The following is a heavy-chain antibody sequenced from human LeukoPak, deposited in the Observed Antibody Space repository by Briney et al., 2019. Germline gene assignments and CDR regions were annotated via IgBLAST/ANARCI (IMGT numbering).Heavy chain of an antibody. D-gene: IGHD1-26*01. J-gene: IGHJ4*02. V-gene: IGHV3-11*04. CDR3: ARDGVVGEN. Sequence: EWVSYISSSSSTIYYADSVKGRFTISRDNANTSLYLQMNSLRAEDTAVYYCARDGVVGENWGQGTLVTVSS. CDR2: ISSSSSTI.